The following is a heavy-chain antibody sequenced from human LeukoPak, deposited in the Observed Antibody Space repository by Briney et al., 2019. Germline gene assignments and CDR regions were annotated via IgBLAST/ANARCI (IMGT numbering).Heavy chain of an antibody. CDR2: ISGSGGST. CDR1: GFSFGSYA. Sequence: PGGSLRLSCAASGFSFGSYAMSWVRQAPGKGLEWVSTISGSGGSTYYADSVKGRFTISRDNSKNTLYLRMNSLRAEDTAVYYCAKDYRAAFDIWGQGTMVTVSS. D-gene: IGHD1-26*01. V-gene: IGHV3-23*01. CDR3: AKDYRAAFDI. J-gene: IGHJ3*02.